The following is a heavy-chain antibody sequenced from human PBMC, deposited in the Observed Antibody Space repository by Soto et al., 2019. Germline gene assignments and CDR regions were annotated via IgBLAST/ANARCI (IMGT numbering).Heavy chain of an antibody. J-gene: IGHJ4*02. D-gene: IGHD3-22*01. CDR2: IDPSDSQT. CDR3: ARQIYDSDTGPNFQYYFDS. Sequence: LGESLKISCKGSGYSFAGYWITWVRQKPVKVLELMGRIDPSDSQTYYSPSFRGHVTISVTKSITTVFLQWSSLRASDTAMYYCARQIYDSDTGPNFQYYFDSWGQGTPVTVSS. CDR1: GYSFAGYW. V-gene: IGHV5-10-1*01.